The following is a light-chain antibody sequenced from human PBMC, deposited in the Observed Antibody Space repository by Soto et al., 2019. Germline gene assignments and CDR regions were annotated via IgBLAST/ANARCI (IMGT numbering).Light chain of an antibody. CDR1: SSDVGGYNY. CDR2: VVS. J-gene: IGLJ1*01. V-gene: IGLV2-14*01. CDR3: SSYTSSDTPYV. Sequence: QSALTQPASVSGSPGQSIPISCTGTSSDVGGYNYVSWYQQHPDKAPKLMIYVVSNRPSGVSNRFSGSKSGNTASLTISGLQVEDEADYCCSSYTSSDTPYVFGTGTKLTVL.